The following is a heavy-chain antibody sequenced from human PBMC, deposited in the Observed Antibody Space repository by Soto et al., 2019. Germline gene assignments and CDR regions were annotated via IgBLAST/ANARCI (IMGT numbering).Heavy chain of an antibody. J-gene: IGHJ4*01. V-gene: IGHV3-23*01. D-gene: IGHD6-19*01. CDR2: MSATGAYI. CDR1: GFTFNTYA. Sequence: EVQLLESGGGLVQPGWSLRLSCAASGFTFNTYALSWVRQAPGKGLEWVSVMSATGAYIYYAKSGRGRFLISRDNSKDTLYLQMNSLRVEDTAEYYCATAIGSSSVWSALDFWGQGTRVTVSS. CDR3: ATAIGSSSVWSALDF.